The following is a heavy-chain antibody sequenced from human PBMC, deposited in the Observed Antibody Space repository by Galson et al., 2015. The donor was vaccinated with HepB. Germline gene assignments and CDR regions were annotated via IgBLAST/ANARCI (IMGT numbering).Heavy chain of an antibody. CDR3: AREGYCSSTSCYRGYVDV. V-gene: IGHV1-69*13. CDR2: IIPIFGTA. D-gene: IGHD2-2*01. CDR1: GGTFSSYA. Sequence: SVKVSCKASGGTFSSYAISWVRQAPGQGLEWMGGIIPIFGTANYAQKFQGRVTITADESTSTAYMELSSLRSEDTAVYYCAREGYCSSTSCYRGYVDVWGKGTTVTVSS. J-gene: IGHJ6*04.